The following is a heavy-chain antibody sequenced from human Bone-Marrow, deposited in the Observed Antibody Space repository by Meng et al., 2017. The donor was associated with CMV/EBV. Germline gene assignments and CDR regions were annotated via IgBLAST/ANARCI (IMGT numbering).Heavy chain of an antibody. D-gene: IGHD3-3*01. CDR2: IYVGGST. J-gene: IGHJ6*02. V-gene: IGHV3-66*02. CDR1: ELTVSSNY. CDR3: AKGERQFCSSFNCHYQYYGMDV. Sequence: GGSLRLSCEASELTVSSNYMSWVRQAPGKGLEWVSAIYVGGSTYYADSVKGRFTISRDNSESTLYLHMNRLRPEDTAVYYCAKGERQFCSSFNCHYQYYGMDVWGQGTTVTVSS.